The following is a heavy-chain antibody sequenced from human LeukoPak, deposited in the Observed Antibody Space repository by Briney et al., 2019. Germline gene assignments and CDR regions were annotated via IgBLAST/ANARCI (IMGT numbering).Heavy chain of an antibody. CDR2: VYSGITT. CDR3: ARVAVERLYHYDTSGYHLDY. Sequence: GGSLRLSCAGSGFIVGDTHMTWVRQAPGKGLEWVSLVYSGITTHYADSVKGRFSISRDHSNNILYLQMNTLRAEDTAVYYCARVAVERLYHYDTSGYHLDYWGQGTLVTVSS. J-gene: IGHJ4*02. V-gene: IGHV3-53*01. CDR1: GFIVGDTH. D-gene: IGHD3-22*01.